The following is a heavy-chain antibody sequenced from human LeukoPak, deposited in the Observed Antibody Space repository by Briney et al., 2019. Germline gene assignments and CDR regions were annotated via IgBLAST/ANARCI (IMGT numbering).Heavy chain of an antibody. CDR3: ARDEDVGDCTTTSCGWFDP. Sequence: ASVKVSCKASGYTFTGYYMHWVRQAPGQGLEWMGWINPNSGGTNYAQKFQGRVTMTRDTSISTAYLELSRLRSDDTAVYYCARDEDVGDCTTTSCGWFDPWGQGTLVTVSS. D-gene: IGHD2-2*01. CDR2: INPNSGGT. V-gene: IGHV1-2*02. J-gene: IGHJ5*02. CDR1: GYTFTGYY.